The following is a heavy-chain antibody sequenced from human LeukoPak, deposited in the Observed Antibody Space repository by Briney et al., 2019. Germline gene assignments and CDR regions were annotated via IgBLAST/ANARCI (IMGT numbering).Heavy chain of an antibody. CDR2: ISYDGSNK. D-gene: IGHD5-12*01. Sequence: PGGSLRLSCAASGFTFSSYAMHWVRQAPGKGLEWVAVISYDGSNKYYADSVKGRFTISRDNSKNTLYLQMNSLRAEDTAVYYCAKDYDSPHYYFDYWGQGTLVTVSS. V-gene: IGHV3-30-3*01. CDR1: GFTFSSYA. J-gene: IGHJ4*02. CDR3: AKDYDSPHYYFDY.